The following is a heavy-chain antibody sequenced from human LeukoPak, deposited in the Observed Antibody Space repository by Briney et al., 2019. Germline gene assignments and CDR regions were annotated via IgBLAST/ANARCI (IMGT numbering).Heavy chain of an antibody. V-gene: IGHV3-53*05. Sequence: PGGSLRLSCAASGFTVSSNYMSWVRQAPGKGLEWVSVIYSGGSTYYADSVKGRFTISRDNSKNTLYLQMNSLRSDDTAVYYCARDLVAGGEYSSLSDAFDIWGQGTMVTVSS. D-gene: IGHD6-6*01. CDR3: ARDLVAGGEYSSLSDAFDI. CDR1: GFTVSSNY. J-gene: IGHJ3*02. CDR2: IYSGGST.